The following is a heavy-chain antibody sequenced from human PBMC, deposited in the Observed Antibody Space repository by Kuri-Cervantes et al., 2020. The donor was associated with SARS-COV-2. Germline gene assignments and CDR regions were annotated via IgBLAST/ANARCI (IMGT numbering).Heavy chain of an antibody. V-gene: IGHV4-4*07. CDR2: IYTSGSI. CDR1: GGSIRRYY. Sequence: SETLSLTCTVSGGSIRRYYWSWIRQPAGKGPEWIGQIYTSGSISYNPSLKSRVSMSVDPSKDQLSLKLTSVTAADTAVYYCARVVTMIRGVGWFDPWGQGTRVTVSS. CDR3: ARVVTMIRGVGWFDP. J-gene: IGHJ5*02. D-gene: IGHD3-10*01.